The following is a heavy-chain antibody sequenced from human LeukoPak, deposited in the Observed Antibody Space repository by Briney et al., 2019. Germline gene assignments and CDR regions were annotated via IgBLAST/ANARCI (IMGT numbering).Heavy chain of an antibody. CDR3: ARDSNYDSSGYYQPPDY. V-gene: IGHV1-2*02. CDR2: INPNSGGT. D-gene: IGHD3-22*01. J-gene: IGHJ4*02. CDR1: GYTFTGYY. Sequence: GASVKVSCKASGYTFTGYYMHWVRQAPGQGLEWMGWINPNSGGTNYAQKSQGRVTMTRDTSISTAYMELSRLRSDDTAVYYCARDSNYDSSGYYQPPDYWGQGTLVTVSS.